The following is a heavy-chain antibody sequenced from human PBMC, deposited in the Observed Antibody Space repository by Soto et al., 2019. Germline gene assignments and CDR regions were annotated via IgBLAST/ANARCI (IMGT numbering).Heavy chain of an antibody. CDR3: ASDYGL. CDR2: IHQDGTAK. Sequence: EVQLVESGGGLVQPGGSLRLSCAVSGSTFGTHWMSWVRKAPGKGPDWVANIHQDGTAKSYVDSVKGRFTISRDNAKTSLYLQMNSLRVEDTAVYYCASDYGLGGQGSLVTVSS. D-gene: IGHD4-17*01. CDR1: GSTFGTHW. J-gene: IGHJ4*02. V-gene: IGHV3-7*04.